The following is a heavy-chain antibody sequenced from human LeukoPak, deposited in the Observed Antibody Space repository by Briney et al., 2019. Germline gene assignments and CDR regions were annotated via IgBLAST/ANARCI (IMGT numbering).Heavy chain of an antibody. J-gene: IGHJ4*02. V-gene: IGHV4-4*02. CDR2: VYRSGST. CDR3: ASSSGVLSFDY. Sequence: PSGTLSLTCAVSGGSIKSNNWWSWVRQPPGKGLEWIGEVYRSGSTHYNPSLESRVTVSVDKSKNQFSLKLSSVTAADTAVYYCASSSGVLSFDYWGQGTLVTVSS. D-gene: IGHD2-8*01. CDR1: GGSIKSNNW.